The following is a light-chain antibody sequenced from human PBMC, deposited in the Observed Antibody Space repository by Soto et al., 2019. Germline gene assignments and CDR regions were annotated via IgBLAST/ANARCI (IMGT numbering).Light chain of an antibody. CDR3: QKYNSGPLT. V-gene: IGKV1-5*03. J-gene: IGKJ4*01. Sequence: DLQMTQSPSTLSGSVGDSVTITCRASPSISSWLAWYQPQTGEAPKLPIYKAATLKSGVPLRVRGSGSWTDFPLTLRSLQPEEVSTYFCQKYNSGPLTVGGGTKVDIK. CDR2: KAA. CDR1: PSISSW.